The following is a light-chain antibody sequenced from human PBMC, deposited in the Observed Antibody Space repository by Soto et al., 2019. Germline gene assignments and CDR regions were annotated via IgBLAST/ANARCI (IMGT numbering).Light chain of an antibody. CDR2: GAS. CDR3: QQYDSSPRT. Sequence: EIVLTQSPGTLSLSPGERATLACRASQSVSTRSLAWYQQKHGQAPRLLISGASSRDTDIPDRFTGSGSGTDFTLTINRLEPEEFAVYYCQQYDSSPRTFGQGTKVE. CDR1: QSVSTRS. V-gene: IGKV3-20*01. J-gene: IGKJ1*01.